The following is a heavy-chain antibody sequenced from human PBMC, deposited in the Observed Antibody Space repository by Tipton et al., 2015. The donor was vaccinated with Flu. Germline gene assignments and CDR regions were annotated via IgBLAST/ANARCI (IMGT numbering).Heavy chain of an antibody. Sequence: TLSLTCSVSGDSMNTDDFSWSWIRQPPGKALEWIGYIYYNGNTFYNPSFRSRVSMSIDRSKTEFSLKLKSVTAVDTAVYFCSRGLATFGPSTPFDHWGQGALVTVSS. CDR3: SRGLATFGPSTPFDH. CDR1: GDSMNTDDFS. J-gene: IGHJ4*02. D-gene: IGHD3-16*01. CDR2: IYYNGNT. V-gene: IGHV4-30-2*01.